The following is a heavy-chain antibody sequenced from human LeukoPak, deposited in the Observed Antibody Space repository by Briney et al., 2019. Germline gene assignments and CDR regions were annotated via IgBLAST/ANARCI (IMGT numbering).Heavy chain of an antibody. CDR1: GYSISSGCY. Sequence: SETLSLTCTVSGYSISSGCYWGWTRQPPGKGLEWIGSIYHSGSTYYNPSLKSRVTISVDTSKNQFSLKLSSVTAADTAVYYCARQYQDYYGSGSADWFDPWGQGTLVTVSS. J-gene: IGHJ5*02. D-gene: IGHD3-10*01. CDR3: ARQYQDYYGSGSADWFDP. V-gene: IGHV4-38-2*02. CDR2: IYHSGST.